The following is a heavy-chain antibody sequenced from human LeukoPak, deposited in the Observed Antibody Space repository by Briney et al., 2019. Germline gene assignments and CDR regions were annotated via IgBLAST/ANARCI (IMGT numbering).Heavy chain of an antibody. CDR1: GYTFTSYG. J-gene: IGHJ6*03. V-gene: IGHV1-69*13. Sequence: ASVKVSCKASGYTFTSYGISWVRQAPGQGLEWMGGIIPIFGTANYAQKFQGRVTITADESTSTAYMELSSLRSEDTAVYYCARNDPDIVVVPAARRVGGYYYYYMDVWGKGTTVTISS. CDR2: IIPIFGTA. CDR3: ARNDPDIVVVPAARRVGGYYYYYMDV. D-gene: IGHD2-2*01.